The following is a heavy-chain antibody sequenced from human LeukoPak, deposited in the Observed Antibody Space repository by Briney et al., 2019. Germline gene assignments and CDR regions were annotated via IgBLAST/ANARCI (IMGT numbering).Heavy chain of an antibody. CDR3: AKKVVVGATSPYSDFQD. CDR2: ISGSGVTT. D-gene: IGHD1-26*01. CDR1: GFTFSSFA. J-gene: IGHJ1*01. V-gene: IGHV3-23*01. Sequence: GGSLILSCVASGFTFSSFAMAWVRQAPGKGLEWVSAISGSGVTTHYAGSVKGRFSISRDNSKNTLYLQMNSLRAEDTALYYCAKKVVVGATSPYSDFQDWGQGTLVTVSS.